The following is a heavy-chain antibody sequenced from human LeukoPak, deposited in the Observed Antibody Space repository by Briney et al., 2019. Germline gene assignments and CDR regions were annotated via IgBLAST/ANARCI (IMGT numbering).Heavy chain of an antibody. D-gene: IGHD3-22*01. CDR1: GVTFSSYA. CDR3: AKDNYYDSGAYYYGVFDI. V-gene: IGHV3-23*01. CDR2: VSAGGGST. Sequence: QPGGSLRLSCAASGVTFSSYAMSWVRQAPGKGLEWDSAVSAGGGSTYYADSVKGRFTISRDNSKNTLSLQMNSLRAEDTAVYFCAKDNYYDSGAYYYGVFDIWGQGTMVTVSS. J-gene: IGHJ3*02.